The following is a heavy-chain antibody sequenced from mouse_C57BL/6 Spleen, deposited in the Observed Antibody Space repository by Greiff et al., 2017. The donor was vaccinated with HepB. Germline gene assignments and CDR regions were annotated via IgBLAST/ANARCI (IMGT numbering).Heavy chain of an antibody. CDR3: AIYGYDEYYYAMDY. D-gene: IGHD2-2*01. Sequence: EVQLVESGPGLVKPSQSLSLTCSVTGYSITSGYYWNWIRQFPGNKLEWMGYISYDGSNNYNPSLKNRISITRDTSKNQFFLKLNSVTTEDTATYYCAIYGYDEYYYAMDYWGQGTSVTVSS. J-gene: IGHJ4*01. CDR2: ISYDGSN. V-gene: IGHV3-6*01. CDR1: GYSITSGYY.